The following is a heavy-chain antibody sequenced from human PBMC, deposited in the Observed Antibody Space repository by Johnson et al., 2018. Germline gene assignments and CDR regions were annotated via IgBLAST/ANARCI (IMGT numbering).Heavy chain of an antibody. V-gene: IGHV1-46*01. Sequence: VQLLESGAEVKKPGASVKVSCKASGYTFTSYYMHWVRQAPGQGLEWMGIINPSGGSTSYAQKFQGRVTMTRDTSPSTGYMELGSRRFEDTAVYYCAKDGHIVVVTAIHYYYGMDGWGQGTKVTVSS. CDR3: AKDGHIVVVTAIHYYYGMDG. CDR1: GYTFTSYY. J-gene: IGHJ6*02. D-gene: IGHD2-21*02. CDR2: INPSGGST.